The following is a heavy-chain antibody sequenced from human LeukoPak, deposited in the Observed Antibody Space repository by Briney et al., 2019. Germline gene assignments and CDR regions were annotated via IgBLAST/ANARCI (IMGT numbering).Heavy chain of an antibody. V-gene: IGHV1-2*02. J-gene: IGHJ4*02. Sequence: GGSLRLSCAASGFNFSSYWMHWVRQAPGQGLEWMGWINPNSGGTNYAQKFQGRVTMTRDTSISTAYMELSRLRSDDTAVYYCATYSYGYLDYWGQGTLVTVSS. CDR2: INPNSGGT. CDR3: ATYSYGYLDY. D-gene: IGHD5-18*01. CDR1: GFNFSSYW.